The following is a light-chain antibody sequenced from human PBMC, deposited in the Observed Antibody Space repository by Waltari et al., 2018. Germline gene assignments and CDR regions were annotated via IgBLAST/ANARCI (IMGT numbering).Light chain of an antibody. V-gene: IGKV1-9*01. CDR3: QQLNNYPVT. CDR2: DAS. CDR1: QGINSY. J-gene: IGKJ5*01. Sequence: DIQLTQSPSFLSASVGDRVTITCRASQGINSYLAWYQQKPGKAPKLLIYDASTLQSGVPPRFSGSGSGTGCTLTIRSLQPEEFATYYCQQLNNYPVTVGQGTGLDI.